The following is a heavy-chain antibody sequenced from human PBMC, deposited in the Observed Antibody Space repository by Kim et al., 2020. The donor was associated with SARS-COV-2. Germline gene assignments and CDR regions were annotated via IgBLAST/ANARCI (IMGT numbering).Heavy chain of an antibody. D-gene: IGHD6-19*01. CDR2: INGGNGNT. Sequence: ASVKVSCKASGYTFTTFALYWVRRAPGQRLEWIGWINGGNGNTRYSQKFQARVSITRDTYATTAYLELSGLRSEDTAIYYCAREAVAGSFDYWGRGTLVTVSS. CDR1: GYTFTTFA. J-gene: IGHJ4*02. CDR3: AREAVAGSFDY. V-gene: IGHV1-3*01.